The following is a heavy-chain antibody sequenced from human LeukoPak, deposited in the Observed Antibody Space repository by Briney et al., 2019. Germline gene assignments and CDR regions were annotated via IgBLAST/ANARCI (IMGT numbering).Heavy chain of an antibody. D-gene: IGHD6-6*01. Sequence: PGGPLRLSCAASGFTFSSYAMHWVRQAPGKGLEWVAVISYDGSNKYYADSVKGRFTISRDNSKNTLYLQTNSLRAEDTAVYYCARGIYSSSSRADYFDYWGQGALVTVSS. V-gene: IGHV3-30-3*01. CDR2: ISYDGSNK. J-gene: IGHJ4*02. CDR3: ARGIYSSSSRADYFDY. CDR1: GFTFSSYA.